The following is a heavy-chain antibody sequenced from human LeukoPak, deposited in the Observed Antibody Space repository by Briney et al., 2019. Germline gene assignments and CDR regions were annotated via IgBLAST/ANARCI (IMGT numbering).Heavy chain of an antibody. CDR3: AKSGGYGLIDY. CDR2: IYYSGST. D-gene: IGHD1-26*01. J-gene: IGHJ4*02. Sequence: SETLSLTCAVSGASISGSGYYWGWIRQPPGKGLEWIGNIYYSGSTYYNASLQSRVTISIDTSKNQFSLRLNSVTAADTATYYCAKSGGYGLIDYWGQGTLVTVSS. CDR1: GASISGSGYY. V-gene: IGHV4-39*01.